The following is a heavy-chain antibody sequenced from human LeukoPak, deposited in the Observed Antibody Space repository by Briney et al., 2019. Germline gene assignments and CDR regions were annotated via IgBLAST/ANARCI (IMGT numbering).Heavy chain of an antibody. V-gene: IGHV3-21*01. CDR2: ISSSSSYI. J-gene: IGHJ4*02. D-gene: IGHD6-13*01. CDR1: GFTFSSYS. Sequence: GGSLRLSCAASGFTFSSYSMYWVRQAPGKGLEWVSSISSSSSYIYYADSVKGRFTISRDNAKNSLYLQMNSLRAEDTAVYYCARDRRYSVGGVDYWGQGTLVTVSS. CDR3: ARDRRYSVGGVDY.